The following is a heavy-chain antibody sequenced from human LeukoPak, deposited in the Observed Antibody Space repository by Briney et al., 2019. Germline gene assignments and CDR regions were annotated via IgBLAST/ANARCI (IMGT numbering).Heavy chain of an antibody. D-gene: IGHD3-22*01. CDR2: ISWNSGSI. Sequence: GRSLRLSCAASGFTFDDYAMHWVRQAPGKGLEWVSGISWNSGSIGYADSVKGRFTISRDNAKNSLYLQMNSLRAEDTAVYYCARDSITDYYDSSGSHGPVDYWGQGTLVTVSS. CDR1: GFTFDDYA. V-gene: IGHV3-9*01. CDR3: ARDSITDYYDSSGSHGPVDY. J-gene: IGHJ4*02.